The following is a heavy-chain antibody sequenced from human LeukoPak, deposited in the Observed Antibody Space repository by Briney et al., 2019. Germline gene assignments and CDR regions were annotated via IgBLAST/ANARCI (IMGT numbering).Heavy chain of an antibody. CDR2: ISAYNGNT. Sequence: ASVKVSCKASGYTFTSYGISWVRQAPGQGLEWMGWISAYNGNTNYAQKLQGRVTMTTDTSTSTAYMELRSLRSDDTAVYYCAKDRTVTTGSYYYYGMDVWGQGTTVTVSS. D-gene: IGHD4-17*01. V-gene: IGHV1-18*01. J-gene: IGHJ6*02. CDR3: AKDRTVTTGSYYYYGMDV. CDR1: GYTFTSYG.